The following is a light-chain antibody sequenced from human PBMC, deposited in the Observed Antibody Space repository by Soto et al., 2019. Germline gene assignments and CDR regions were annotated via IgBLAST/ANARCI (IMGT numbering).Light chain of an antibody. CDR1: QAIGNS. V-gene: IGKV1-39*01. Sequence: DIQMTQSPSSLSASVGDRVTITCRTSQAIGNSLNWYQQKPGKAPNLLVYGTSTLQSGVPSRFSGSGSGTDFTLTISSLQREDFATYYCQQSYTSSWTFDQGTKVEIK. J-gene: IGKJ1*01. CDR3: QQSYTSSWT. CDR2: GTS.